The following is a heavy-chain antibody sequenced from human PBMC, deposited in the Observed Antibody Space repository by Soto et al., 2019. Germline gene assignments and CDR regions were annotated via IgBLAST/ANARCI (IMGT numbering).Heavy chain of an antibody. CDR3: AKVGYYDSSGYYYYFDY. CDR1: GFTFDDYA. V-gene: IGHV3-9*01. J-gene: IGHJ4*02. Sequence: GGSLRLSCAASGFTFDDYAMHWVRQAPGKGLEWVSGISWNSGSIGYADSVKGRFTISRDNAKNSLYLQMNSLRAEGTALYYCAKVGYYDSSGYYYYFDYWGQGTLVTVSS. CDR2: ISWNSGSI. D-gene: IGHD3-22*01.